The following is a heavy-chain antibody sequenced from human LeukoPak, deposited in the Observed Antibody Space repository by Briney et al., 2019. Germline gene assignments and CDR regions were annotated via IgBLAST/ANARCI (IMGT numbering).Heavy chain of an antibody. Sequence: GGSLRLSCAASGFTFSDYYMSWIRQAPGKGLEWVSYISSSGSTIYYADSVKGRFTISRDNAKNSLYLQMNSLRAEDTAVYYCARDDRQLVQYYYYMDVWGKGTTVTVSS. CDR1: GFTFSDYY. CDR2: ISSSGSTI. D-gene: IGHD6-6*01. CDR3: ARDDRQLVQYYYYMDV. J-gene: IGHJ6*03. V-gene: IGHV3-11*01.